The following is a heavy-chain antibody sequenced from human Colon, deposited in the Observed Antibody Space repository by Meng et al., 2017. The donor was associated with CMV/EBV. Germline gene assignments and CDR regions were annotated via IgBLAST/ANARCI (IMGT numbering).Heavy chain of an antibody. J-gene: IGHJ4*02. CDR3: ARAGTGTGATIDY. Sequence: ESLKISCAASGFTFSNAWMTWVRQPPGKGLEWIGEINHSGSTNYNPSLKSRVTISVDTSKNQFSLKLSSVTAADTAVYYCARAGTGTGATIDYWGQGTLVTVSS. D-gene: IGHD1-1*01. CDR1: GFTFSNAW. CDR2: INHSGST. V-gene: IGHV4-34*01.